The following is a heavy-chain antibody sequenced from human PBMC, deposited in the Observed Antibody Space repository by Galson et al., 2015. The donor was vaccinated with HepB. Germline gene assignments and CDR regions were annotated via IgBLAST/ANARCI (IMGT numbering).Heavy chain of an antibody. CDR3: ARSRGATGIVGVPSGMNRWFDP. CDR2: TYYRSKWYF. Sequence: CAISGDSVSSITAAWNWIRQSPSRGLEWLGRTYYRSKWYFDYALSVKSRITIHPDTSKNHFSLHLNSVTPEDTAVYYCARSRGATGIVGVPSGMNRWFDPWGQGTLSPSPQ. V-gene: IGHV6-1*01. J-gene: IGHJ5*02. CDR1: GDSVSSITAA. D-gene: IGHD1-26*01.